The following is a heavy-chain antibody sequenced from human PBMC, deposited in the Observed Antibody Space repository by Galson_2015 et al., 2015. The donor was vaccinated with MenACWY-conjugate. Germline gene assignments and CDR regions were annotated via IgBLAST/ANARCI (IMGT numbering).Heavy chain of an antibody. CDR2: IRSKPKSYAT. CDR3: TSARRDGYNIDY. Sequence: SLRLSCAASGFTFSDPAMHWVRQASGKGLEWVGRIRSKPKSYATAYAASVKGRFTISRDDSENTAYLQMNSLKTEDTAVYYCTSARRDGYNIDYWGQGTLVTVSS. V-gene: IGHV3-73*01. J-gene: IGHJ4*02. CDR1: GFTFSDPA. D-gene: IGHD5-24*01.